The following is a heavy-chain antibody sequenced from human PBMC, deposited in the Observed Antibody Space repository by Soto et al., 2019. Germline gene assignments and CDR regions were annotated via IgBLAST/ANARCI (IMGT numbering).Heavy chain of an antibody. J-gene: IGHJ4*02. D-gene: IGHD3-22*01. CDR1: GFTFSSYA. Sequence: GGSLRLSCAASGFTFSSYAMSWVRQAPGKGLEWVSAISGSGGSTYYADSVKGRFTISRDNSKNTLYLQMNSLRAEDTAVYYCAKDTYYYDSSGYYVFDYWGQGALVTVSS. CDR3: AKDTYYYDSSGYYVFDY. V-gene: IGHV3-23*01. CDR2: ISGSGGST.